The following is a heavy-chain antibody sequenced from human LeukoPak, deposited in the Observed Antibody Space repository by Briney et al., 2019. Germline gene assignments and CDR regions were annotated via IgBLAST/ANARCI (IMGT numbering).Heavy chain of an antibody. J-gene: IGHJ4*02. V-gene: IGHV4-38-2*02. CDR1: GYSISSGSC. CDR2: IYHGGSA. D-gene: IGHD6-19*01. Sequence: SETLSLTCTVSGYSISSGSCWGWIRQPPGKGLEWIGSIYHGGSAYYNPSLKSRVTISVDTSKNQFSLKLGSVTAADTAVYYCARSGSSGWDLDFDYWGQGTLVTVSS. CDR3: ARSGSSGWDLDFDY.